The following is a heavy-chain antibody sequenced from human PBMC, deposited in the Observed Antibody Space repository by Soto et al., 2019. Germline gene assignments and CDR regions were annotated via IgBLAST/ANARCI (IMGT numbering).Heavy chain of an antibody. J-gene: IGHJ6*02. D-gene: IGHD1-1*01. CDR1: GDTFDTFA. V-gene: IGHV1-69*12. CDR2: IIPIFRTP. CDR3: VRDKGRGQLGGNYYYALDV. Sequence: QVQLVQSGAEVLKPGSAVKLSCKTSGDTFDTFAISWALQAPAQGLEWMGEIIPIFRTPDYTQKFQGRVTITADVSTSTTYMELRSLRSEDTAVYYCVRDKGRGQLGGNYYYALDVWGQGTTVTVSS.